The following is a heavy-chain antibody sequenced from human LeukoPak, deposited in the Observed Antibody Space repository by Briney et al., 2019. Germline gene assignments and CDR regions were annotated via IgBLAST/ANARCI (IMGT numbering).Heavy chain of an antibody. CDR1: GFSFSSFG. J-gene: IGHJ5*02. D-gene: IGHD3-22*01. CDR2: IRYDGNNK. V-gene: IGHV3-30*02. Sequence: PGGSLRLSCAASGFSFSSFGLRWVRQAPGKGLEWVAFIRYDGNNKYFADSVKGRFTISRDNSKNTVYLQMNSLRPEDTAVYHCAKDTGDYYDSSGNYYAGWFDPWGQGTLVTVSS. CDR3: AKDTGDYYDSSGNYYAGWFDP.